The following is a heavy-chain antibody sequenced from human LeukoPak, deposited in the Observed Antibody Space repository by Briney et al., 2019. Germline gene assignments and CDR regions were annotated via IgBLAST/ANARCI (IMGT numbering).Heavy chain of an antibody. D-gene: IGHD2-15*01. CDR3: ARGRIKYCSGGSCYSGSGWFDP. CDR1: GGSFSGYY. Sequence: SETLSLTCAVYGGSFSGYYWSWVRQPPGKGLEWIGEINHSGSTNYNPSLRSRVTISVDTSKNQFSLKLSSVTAADTAVYYCARGRIKYCSGGSCYSGSGWFDPWGQGTLVTVSS. V-gene: IGHV4-34*01. CDR2: INHSGST. J-gene: IGHJ5*02.